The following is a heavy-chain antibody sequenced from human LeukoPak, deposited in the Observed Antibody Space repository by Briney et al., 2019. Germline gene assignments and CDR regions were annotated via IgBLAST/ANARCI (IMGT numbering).Heavy chain of an antibody. CDR2: IIPIFGTA. V-gene: IGHV1-69*13. CDR3: ARVPHYKSRTYFDY. Sequence: VASVKVSCKASGGTFSSYAISWVRQAPGQGLEWMGGIIPIFGTANYAQKFQGRVTITADESTSTAYMELSSLRSEDTAVYYCARVPHYKSRTYFDYWGQGTLVTVSS. J-gene: IGHJ4*02. CDR1: GGTFSSYA. D-gene: IGHD4-11*01.